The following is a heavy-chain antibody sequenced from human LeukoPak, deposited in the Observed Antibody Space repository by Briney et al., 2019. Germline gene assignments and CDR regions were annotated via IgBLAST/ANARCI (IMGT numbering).Heavy chain of an antibody. Sequence: ASVKVSCKASGYTFTGYYMHWVRQAPGQELEWMGWINPNSGGTNYAQKFQGRVTMTRDTSISTAYMELSRLRSDDTAVYYCASEGVEMATIRSFDYWGQGTLVTVSS. J-gene: IGHJ4*02. CDR1: GYTFTGYY. CDR3: ASEGVEMATIRSFDY. D-gene: IGHD5-24*01. CDR2: INPNSGGT. V-gene: IGHV1-2*02.